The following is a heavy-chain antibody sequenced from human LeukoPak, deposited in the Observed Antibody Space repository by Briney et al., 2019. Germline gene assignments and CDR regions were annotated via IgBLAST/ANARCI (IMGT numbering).Heavy chain of an antibody. Sequence: PGGSLRLSCAASGFTFSSYGIHWVRQAPGKGLEWVSGISGSGGSTYYADSVKGRFTISRDNSKNTLFLQMNSLRAEDTAVYYCAKETYSSGWYPYFDYWGQGTLVTVSS. CDR1: GFTFSSYG. V-gene: IGHV3-23*01. J-gene: IGHJ4*02. CDR2: ISGSGGST. CDR3: AKETYSSGWYPYFDY. D-gene: IGHD6-19*01.